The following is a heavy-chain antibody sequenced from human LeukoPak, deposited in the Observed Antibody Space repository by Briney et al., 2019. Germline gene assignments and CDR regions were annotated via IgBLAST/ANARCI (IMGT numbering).Heavy chain of an antibody. CDR2: IYHCGST. CDR3: TRDRLGSGGNWIDP. J-gene: IGHJ5*02. Sequence: AEAVSLTCSVSGGFNTHYYWSGMRQPPGKGREWIGYIYHCGSTNYNHSLKGRVTISVGTSKNHFSLHLGSVAAADTAVYYCTRDRLGSGGNWIDPWGHGTPVTVSS. D-gene: IGHD1-26*01. CDR1: GGFNTHYY. V-gene: IGHV4-59*12.